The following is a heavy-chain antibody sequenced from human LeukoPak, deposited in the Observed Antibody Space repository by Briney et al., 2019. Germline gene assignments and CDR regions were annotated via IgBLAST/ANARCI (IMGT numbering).Heavy chain of an antibody. V-gene: IGHV4-4*02. CDR2: IYHTGST. CDR1: GFTVSSITW. CDR3: AREGGPQSLRGTFDP. Sequence: GSLRLSCAASGFTVSSITWWSWVRPPPGKGLEWIGEIYHTGSTNYNPSLKSRVTMSVDKSKNQFSLKLSSVTAADTAVYYCAREGGPQSLRGTFDPWGQGILVTVSS. J-gene: IGHJ5*02. D-gene: IGHD1-1*01.